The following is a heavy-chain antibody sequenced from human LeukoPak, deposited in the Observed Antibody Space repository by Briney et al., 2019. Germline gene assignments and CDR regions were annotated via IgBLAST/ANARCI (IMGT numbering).Heavy chain of an antibody. CDR1: GYTFTGYY. V-gene: IGHV1-2*02. D-gene: IGHD1-26*01. CDR2: INPNSVGT. Sequence: VASVNLSCNSSGYTFTGYYMHCVRQAPGQGLEWMRCINPNSVGTNYAQKFQRRVTITRDTSISTAYMALSRLRYDDTALYYCARDSGSYAPDIWGQGTMVTVSS. J-gene: IGHJ3*02. CDR3: ARDSGSYAPDI.